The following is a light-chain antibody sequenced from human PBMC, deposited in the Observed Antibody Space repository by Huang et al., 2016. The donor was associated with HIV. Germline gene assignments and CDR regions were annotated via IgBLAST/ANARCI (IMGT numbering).Light chain of an antibody. Sequence: EVVLTQSPATLSLSPGERATLACRASQSVSSFLAWHQQKPGQAPRLLIYDASTRASGIPARFSGSGSGTDFTLTISSLEPEDFAVYYCQQRNNWPPSWTFGQGTKVEIK. CDR1: QSVSSF. CDR3: QQRNNWPPSWT. J-gene: IGKJ1*01. CDR2: DAS. V-gene: IGKV3-11*01.